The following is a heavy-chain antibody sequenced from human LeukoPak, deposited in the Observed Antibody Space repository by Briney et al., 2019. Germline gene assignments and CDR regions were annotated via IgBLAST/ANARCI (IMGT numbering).Heavy chain of an antibody. CDR1: AFTFSSYW. CDR2: IKQDGSEK. D-gene: IGHD6-6*01. CDR3: ARIGYSSSSFDY. Sequence: GGSLRLSCAASAFTFSSYWMHWVRQAPGKGLEWVANIKQDGSEKDYADSAKGRVTISRDNAKNSVYLQVNSLRAEDTAVYYCARIGYSSSSFDYWGQGTLVTVSS. V-gene: IGHV3-7*01. J-gene: IGHJ4*02.